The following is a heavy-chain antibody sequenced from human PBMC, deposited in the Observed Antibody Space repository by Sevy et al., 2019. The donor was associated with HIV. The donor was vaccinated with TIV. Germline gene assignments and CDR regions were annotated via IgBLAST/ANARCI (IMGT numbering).Heavy chain of an antibody. Sequence: SETLSLTCAVYGGSFSGYYWSWIRQPPGKGLEWIGEINHSGSTNYNPSLKSRVTISVDASKNQFSLKLSSVTAADTAVYYCARHCTGTSCSHAFDIWGKGQWSPSPQ. D-gene: IGHD2-8*02. CDR1: GGSFSGYY. CDR2: INHSGST. J-gene: IGHJ3*02. CDR3: ARHCTGTSCSHAFDI. V-gene: IGHV4-34*01.